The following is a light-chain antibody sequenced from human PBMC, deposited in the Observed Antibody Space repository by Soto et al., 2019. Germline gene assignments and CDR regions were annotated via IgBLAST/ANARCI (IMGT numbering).Light chain of an antibody. CDR3: SSYTSSNTLYV. J-gene: IGLJ1*01. CDR2: DVS. Sequence: LTQPASVSGSPGQSITISCSGTSSDIGAYNSVSWYQQHPGKAPKLMVYDVSSRPSGVSNRFSGSKSGNTASLTISGLQAEDEADYYCSSYTSSNTLYVFGTGTKVTVL. CDR1: SSDIGAYNS. V-gene: IGLV2-14*01.